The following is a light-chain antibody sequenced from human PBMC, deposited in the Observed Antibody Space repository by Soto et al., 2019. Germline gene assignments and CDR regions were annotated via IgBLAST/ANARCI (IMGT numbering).Light chain of an antibody. Sequence: QSVLTQPRSVSGSPGQSVTISCTGTSSDVGGYDFVSWYQHHPGKAPRLIIYEVVQRPSGAPDRFSGSKSGNTASLTVSGLQAADEADYFCKSYAGSNTYVFGSGTKVTVL. J-gene: IGLJ1*01. V-gene: IGLV2-11*01. CDR1: SSDVGGYDF. CDR2: EVV. CDR3: KSYAGSNTYV.